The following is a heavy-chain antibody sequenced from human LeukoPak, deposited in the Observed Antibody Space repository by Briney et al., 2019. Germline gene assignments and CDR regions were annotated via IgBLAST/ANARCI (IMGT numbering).Heavy chain of an antibody. CDR2: VYYTGST. CDR1: GASISSSSYY. J-gene: IGHJ4*02. V-gene: IGHV4-39*07. Sequence: SETLSLTCTVSGASISSSSYYWGWIRQPPGKGLEWIGSVYYTGSTYYNPSLKSRVTISVGTSKNHFSLRLSSVTAADTAVYYCARTHFSYDSSGYTPGFDYWGQGTLVTVSS. D-gene: IGHD3-22*01. CDR3: ARTHFSYDSSGYTPGFDY.